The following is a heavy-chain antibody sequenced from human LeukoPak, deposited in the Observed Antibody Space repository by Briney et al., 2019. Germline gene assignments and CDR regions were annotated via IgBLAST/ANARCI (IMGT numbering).Heavy chain of an antibody. Sequence: PGRSLRLSCAASGFTFSSYAMHWVRQAPGKGLEWVAVISYDGSNKYYADSVKGRFTISRDNSKSTLYLQMNSLRAEDTAVYYCARDLVAVAGGVFDYWGQGTLVTVSS. CDR3: ARDLVAVAGGVFDY. D-gene: IGHD6-19*01. J-gene: IGHJ4*02. V-gene: IGHV3-30-3*01. CDR1: GFTFSSYA. CDR2: ISYDGSNK.